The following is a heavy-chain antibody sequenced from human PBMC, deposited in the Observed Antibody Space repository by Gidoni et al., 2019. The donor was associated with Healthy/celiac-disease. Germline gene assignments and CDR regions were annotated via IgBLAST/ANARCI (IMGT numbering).Heavy chain of an antibody. V-gene: IGHV4-31*03. J-gene: IGHJ2*01. CDR2: IYYCGST. CDR1: GGSISSGGYY. Sequence: QVQLQESGPGLVKPSQTLSLTCTVSGGSISSGGYYWSWSLQHPGQGLVWIGYIYYCGSTYYNPSLKSRVTISVDTSKNQFSLKLSSVTAADTAVYYCARDITLWYFDLWGRGTLVTVSS. CDR3: ARDITLWYFDL.